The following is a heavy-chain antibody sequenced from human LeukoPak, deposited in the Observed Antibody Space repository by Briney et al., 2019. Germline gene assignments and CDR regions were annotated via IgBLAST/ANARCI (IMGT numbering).Heavy chain of an antibody. CDR1: GFAFSSYG. V-gene: IGHV3-30*02. Sequence: PGGSLRLSCAASGFAFSSYGMHWVRQAPGKGLEWVAVIRYDGSNKYYADSVKGRFAISRDNSKNTLYLQMNSLRAEDTAVYYCAKDYSSSAFGDYWGQGTLVTVSS. J-gene: IGHJ4*02. CDR2: IRYDGSNK. CDR3: AKDYSSSAFGDY. D-gene: IGHD6-6*01.